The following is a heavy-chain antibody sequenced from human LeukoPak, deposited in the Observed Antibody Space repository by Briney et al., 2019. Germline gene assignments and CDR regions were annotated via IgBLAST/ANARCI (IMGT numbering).Heavy chain of an antibody. D-gene: IGHD3-16*01. V-gene: IGHV3-48*03. J-gene: IGHJ4*02. CDR3: ARDGGTYYFDY. CDR2: ISTSGSTI. Sequence: GGSLRLSCAASRFTFIRYEMNWVRQAPGKALEWLSYISTSGSTIYYADSVKGRFTISRDNAKNSLYLQMNSLRAEDTAVCYCARDGGTYYFDYWGQGTLVTVSS. CDR1: RFTFIRYE.